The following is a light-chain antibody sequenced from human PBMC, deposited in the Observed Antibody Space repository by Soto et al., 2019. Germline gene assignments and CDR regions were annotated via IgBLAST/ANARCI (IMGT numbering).Light chain of an antibody. CDR2: EVS. CDR1: SSDVGGYNY. Sequence: QSVLTQPASVSGSPGQSITISCTGPSSDVGGYNYVSWYQQHPDKSPKLMIYEVSNRPSGVSNRFSGSKSGNTASLTISGLQDEDEADYYCTSYTTSSTHWVFGGGTTLTVL. CDR3: TSYTTSSTHWV. J-gene: IGLJ3*02. V-gene: IGLV2-14*01.